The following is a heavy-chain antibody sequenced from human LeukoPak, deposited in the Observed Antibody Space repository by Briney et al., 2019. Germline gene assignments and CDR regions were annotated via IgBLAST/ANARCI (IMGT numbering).Heavy chain of an antibody. CDR1: GFTFSSYA. V-gene: IGHV3-23*01. Sequence: GGSLRLSCAASGFTFSSYAMSWVRQAPGKGLEWVSAISGSGSSTYYADSVKGRFTISRDNSKNTLSLQMNSLRAEDTAVYYCAKGGSFYDSSGYADYWGQGTLITVSS. CDR3: AKGGSFYDSSGYADY. CDR2: ISGSGSST. D-gene: IGHD3-22*01. J-gene: IGHJ4*02.